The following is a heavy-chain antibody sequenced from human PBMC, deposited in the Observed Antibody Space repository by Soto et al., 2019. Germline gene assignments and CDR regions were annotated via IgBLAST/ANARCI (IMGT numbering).Heavy chain of an antibody. CDR1: GFTFSSYS. D-gene: IGHD6-6*01. Sequence: GGSLRLSCAASGFTFSSYSLNWVRQAPGKGLEWVSSISGGGRDIKYGDSVKGRFVISRDNAMDSLHLQMYSLRADDTAIYFCATSLAVQLGYYGMDVWGPGTTVTV. CDR3: ATSLAVQLGYYGMDV. CDR2: ISGGGRDI. J-gene: IGHJ6*02. V-gene: IGHV3-21*01.